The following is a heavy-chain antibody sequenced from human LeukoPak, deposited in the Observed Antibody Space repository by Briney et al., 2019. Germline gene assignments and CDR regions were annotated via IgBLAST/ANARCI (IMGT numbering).Heavy chain of an antibody. CDR1: GGSISSTSYY. CDR3: ARHSSTWNNWFDP. D-gene: IGHD6-13*01. J-gene: IGHJ5*02. Sequence: SETLSLTCTVSGGSISSTSYYWGWIRQPPGKGLEWIGSIFYSGSTYYNPSLKSRVTISVDTSKNHFSLKLSSVTAADTAAYYCARHSSTWNNWFDPWGQGTLVTVSS. V-gene: IGHV4-39*01. CDR2: IFYSGST.